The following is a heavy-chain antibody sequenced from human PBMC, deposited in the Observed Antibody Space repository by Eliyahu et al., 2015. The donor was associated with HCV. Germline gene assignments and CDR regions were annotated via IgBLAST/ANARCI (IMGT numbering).Heavy chain of an antibody. CDR2: ISGSGGST. J-gene: IGHJ4*02. CDR1: GFTFRTSA. CDR3: AKDQEVVSGIFDY. D-gene: IGHD1-20*01. Sequence: EVQLLESGGGLVQPGGSLRISCAASGFTFRTSAMGWVRQAPGKGLEGVSPISGSGGSTYYADSVKGRFTISRDNSKNTLYLQMNSLRAEDTAVYYCAKDQEVVSGIFDYWGQGTLVTVSS. V-gene: IGHV3-23*01.